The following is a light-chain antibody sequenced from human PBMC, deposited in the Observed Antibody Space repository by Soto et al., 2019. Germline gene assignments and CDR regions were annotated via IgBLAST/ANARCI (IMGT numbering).Light chain of an antibody. V-gene: IGKV3-15*01. J-gene: IGKJ5*01. CDR3: HQYNNWPQIT. CDR2: GAS. Sequence: EIVMTQSPATLSVSPGERATLSCRASQSVSSNLAWYQQKPGQAPRLLIYGASTRATGSPARFSGSGSGTAFTLTIISLQSEDVSAFYCHQYNNWPQITFGQGTRLEIK. CDR1: QSVSSN.